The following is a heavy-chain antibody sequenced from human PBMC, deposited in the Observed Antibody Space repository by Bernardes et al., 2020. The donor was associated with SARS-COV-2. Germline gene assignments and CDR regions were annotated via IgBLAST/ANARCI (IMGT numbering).Heavy chain of an antibody. CDR2: ISGSGGST. V-gene: IGHV3-23*01. CDR3: AKAVHSRVFLDAFDI. D-gene: IGHD2-21*01. J-gene: IGHJ3*02. CDR1: GFTFSSYA. Sequence: GGSLRLSCAASGFTFSSYAMSWVRQAPGKGLEWVSAISGSGGSTYYADSVKGRFTISRDNSKNTLYLQMNSLRAEDTAVYYCAKAVHSRVFLDAFDIWGQGTMDTVYS.